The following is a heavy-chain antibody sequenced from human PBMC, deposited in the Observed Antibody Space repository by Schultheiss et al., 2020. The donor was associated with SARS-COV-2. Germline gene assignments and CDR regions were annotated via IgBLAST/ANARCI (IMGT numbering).Heavy chain of an antibody. J-gene: IGHJ5*02. D-gene: IGHD3-9*01. CDR2: ISHNGST. CDR3: ARRRYFDWFDP. V-gene: IGHV4-34*01. CDR1: GGSISSYY. Sequence: SETLSLTCTVSGGSISSYYWSWIRQPPGKGLEWIGEISHNGSTKYNPSLESRVAISLDTAKNQFSLKLTSVTAADTAIYYCARRRYFDWFDPWGQGTLVTVSS.